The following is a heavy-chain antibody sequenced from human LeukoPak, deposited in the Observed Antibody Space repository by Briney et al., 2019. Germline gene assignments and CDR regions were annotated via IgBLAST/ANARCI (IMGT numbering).Heavy chain of an antibody. V-gene: IGHV3-21*01. CDR2: ISSSSSYI. J-gene: IGHJ4*02. CDR1: GCTFSSYS. Sequence: GRSLRLSCAASGCTFSSYSMNWVRQAPGKGLEWVSSISSSSSYIYYADSVKGRFTISRDNAKNSLYLQLNSLRAEDTAVYYCARDLIGLAATDYFDYWGQGTLVTVSS. CDR3: ARDLIGLAATDYFDY. D-gene: IGHD6-13*01.